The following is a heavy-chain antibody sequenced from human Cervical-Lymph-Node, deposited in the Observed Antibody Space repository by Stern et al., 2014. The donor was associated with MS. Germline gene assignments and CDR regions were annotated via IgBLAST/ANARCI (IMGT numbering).Heavy chain of an antibody. CDR1: GYTFTSYD. CDR3: ARGNIQLTDY. J-gene: IGHJ4*02. CDR2: MHPNSGNA. V-gene: IGHV1-8*01. Sequence: QMQLVQSGAEVKKPGASVKVSCKASGYTFTSYDINWVRQAPGQGLEWMGWMHPNSGNAGYAQNFRGRVTMTGNTSISTAYMELSGLRSEDTAVYYCARGNIQLTDYWGQGTLVIVSS. D-gene: IGHD1-1*01.